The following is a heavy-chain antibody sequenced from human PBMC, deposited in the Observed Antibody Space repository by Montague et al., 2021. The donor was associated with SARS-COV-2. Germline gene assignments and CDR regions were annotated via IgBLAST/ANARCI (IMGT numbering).Heavy chain of an antibody. CDR2: TYYRSEWHT. V-gene: IGHV6-1*01. J-gene: IGHJ4*02. CDR3: ASGWTLFD. D-gene: IGHD6-19*01. CDR1: GDSVFSPAAA. Sequence: CAISGDSVFSPAAAWDWLTHSPSRDLKWLGRTYYRSEWHTDYAVSVEGRLAIDADTSKNQFSLQLHPVTPEDSAVYYCASGWTLFDWGQGTLVTVSS.